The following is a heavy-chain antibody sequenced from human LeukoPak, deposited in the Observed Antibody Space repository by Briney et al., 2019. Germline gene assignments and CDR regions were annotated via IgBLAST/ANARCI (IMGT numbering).Heavy chain of an antibody. J-gene: IGHJ5*02. V-gene: IGHV4-59*01. Sequence: SETLSLTCSVPGDSINNYYWSWIRQPPGKGLEWIGYIYYSGNTNYNPTLKSRVTISKDTSKKQISLNLSSVTAADTAVYYCARGSNWLHPWGQGTLVTVSS. CDR2: IYYSGNT. CDR1: GDSINNYY. D-gene: IGHD6-6*01. CDR3: ARGSNWLHP.